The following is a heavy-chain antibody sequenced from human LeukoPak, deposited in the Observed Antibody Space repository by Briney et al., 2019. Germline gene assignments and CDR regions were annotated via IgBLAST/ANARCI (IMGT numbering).Heavy chain of an antibody. D-gene: IGHD3-22*01. J-gene: IGHJ4*02. CDR2: IIPIFGTA. Sequence: SVKVSCKASGGTFSSYAISWVRQAPGQGLERMGRIIPIFGTANYAQKFQGRVTITTDESTSTAYMELSSLRSEDTAVYYCARDWYYYDSSGYYSPYYFDYWGQGTLVTVSS. CDR1: GGTFSSYA. V-gene: IGHV1-69*05. CDR3: ARDWYYYDSSGYYSPYYFDY.